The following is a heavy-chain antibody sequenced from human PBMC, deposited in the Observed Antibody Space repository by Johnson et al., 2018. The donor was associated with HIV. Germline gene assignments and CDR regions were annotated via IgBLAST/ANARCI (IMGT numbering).Heavy chain of an antibody. CDR2: ISWNSGSI. V-gene: IGHV3-9*01. CDR1: GFTFDDYA. Sequence: LVESGGGLVQPGRSLRLSCAASGFTFDDYAMHWVRQAPGKGLEWVSGISWNSGSIGYADSVKGRFTISRDNAKNSLYLQMNSLRAEDTAVYYCAKSTRGNWGSCFDIWGQGTMVTVSS. D-gene: IGHD7-27*01. J-gene: IGHJ3*02. CDR3: AKSTRGNWGSCFDI.